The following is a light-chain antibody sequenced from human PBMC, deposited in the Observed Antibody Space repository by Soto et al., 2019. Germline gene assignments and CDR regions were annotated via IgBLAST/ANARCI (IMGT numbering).Light chain of an antibody. CDR2: AAS. J-gene: IGKJ4*01. CDR3: QQSYRTPLT. Sequence: DIQMTQSPSSLSASVGDTVTITCRASQSISIYLNWYQQKPGKAPSLLIYAASSLQKGVPSRFSGSGSGTDFALTNSSLQREDFATYYCQQSYRTPLTFVGGTKGEIK. CDR1: QSISIY. V-gene: IGKV1-39*01.